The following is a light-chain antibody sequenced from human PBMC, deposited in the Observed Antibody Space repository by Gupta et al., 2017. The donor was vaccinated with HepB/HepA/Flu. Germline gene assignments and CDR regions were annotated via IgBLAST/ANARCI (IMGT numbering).Light chain of an antibody. CDR1: NNNVGNQG. Sequence: QAGLTQPPSVSTALGQTATLTCTGNNNNVGNQGAAWLQQHQGHPLNLLSYRNKNRPSGISERFSASRSGNTASLTITGLQSEDEADYYCSAWDNSLGAWVFGGGTKLTVL. J-gene: IGLJ3*02. CDR3: SAWDNSLGAWV. CDR2: RNK. V-gene: IGLV10-54*04.